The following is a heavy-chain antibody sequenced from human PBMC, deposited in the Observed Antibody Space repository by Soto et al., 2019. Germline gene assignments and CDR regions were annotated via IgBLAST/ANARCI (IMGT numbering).Heavy chain of an antibody. D-gene: IGHD2-15*01. CDR3: ARSQGGSSSLDIYYYYYYGMDV. CDR1: GGTFSTYA. J-gene: IGHJ6*02. Sequence: QVQLVQSGAEVKKPGSSVKASCKAPGGTFSTYAISWVRQAPGQGLEWMGGVIPIFGTPKYAQKFQGRVKITADESTSTGYMALRSLRSEDTAVYYCARSQGGSSSLDIYYYYYYGMDVWGQGTTVTVSS. V-gene: IGHV1-69*01. CDR2: VIPIFGTP.